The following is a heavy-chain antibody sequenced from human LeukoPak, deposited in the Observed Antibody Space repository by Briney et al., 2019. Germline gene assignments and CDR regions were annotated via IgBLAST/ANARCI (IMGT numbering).Heavy chain of an antibody. Sequence: PSETLSLTCTVSGVSISSDYWSWIRQPPGKGLEWIGHIYYSGSTNYSPSLKSRVTISVDTSKNQFSLKLSSVTAADTAVYYCARGQYWFDPWGQGTLVTVSS. J-gene: IGHJ5*02. CDR2: IYYSGST. CDR1: GVSISSDY. CDR3: ARGQYWFDP. V-gene: IGHV4-59*01.